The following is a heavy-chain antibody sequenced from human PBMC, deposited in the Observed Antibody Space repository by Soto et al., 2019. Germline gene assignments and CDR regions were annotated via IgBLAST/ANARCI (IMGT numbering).Heavy chain of an antibody. Sequence: PGGSLRLSCAASGFTFSSSWMSWVRQAPGKGLDWVANIKQDGSEKYYVDSVKGRFTISRDNAKNSLYLQMNSLRAEDTAVYYCARGSSTYYYDSSGYSPFDYWGQGTLVTVSS. V-gene: IGHV3-7*01. CDR2: IKQDGSEK. D-gene: IGHD3-22*01. CDR1: GFTFSSSW. J-gene: IGHJ4*02. CDR3: ARGSSTYYYDSSGYSPFDY.